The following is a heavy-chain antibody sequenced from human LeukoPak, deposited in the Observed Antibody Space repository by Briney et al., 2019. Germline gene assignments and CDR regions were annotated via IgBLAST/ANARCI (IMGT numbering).Heavy chain of an antibody. J-gene: IGHJ4*02. D-gene: IGHD6-19*01. CDR1: GFTFSSYW. CDR2: INSVGSST. Sequence: GGSLTLSWAASGFTFSSYWMHWVRQAPGKGLVWVSRINSVGSSTDYADSVKGRFTISRDNAKNTLHLYMNSLRVEDTAVYYCARGEAGQLDYWGQGGLVTVSS. CDR3: ARGEAGQLDY. V-gene: IGHV3-74*01.